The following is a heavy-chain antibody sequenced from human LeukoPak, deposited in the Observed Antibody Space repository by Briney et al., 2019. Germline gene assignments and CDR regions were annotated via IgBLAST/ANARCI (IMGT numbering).Heavy chain of an antibody. CDR3: AKAGTWELVFDY. CDR1: GFTFSSYA. CDR2: ISGSGGST. Sequence: GGSLRLSCAASGFTFSSYAMSWVRQAPGKGLEWVSAISGSGGSTYYADSVKGRFTISRDNSKNTLYLQMNRLRAEDTAVYYCAKAGTWELVFDYWGQGTLVTVSS. D-gene: IGHD1-26*01. V-gene: IGHV3-23*01. J-gene: IGHJ4*02.